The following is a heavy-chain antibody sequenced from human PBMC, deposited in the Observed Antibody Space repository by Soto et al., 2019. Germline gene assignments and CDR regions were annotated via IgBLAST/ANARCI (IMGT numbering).Heavy chain of an antibody. V-gene: IGHV4-34*01. CDR1: GGSFSGYY. CDR3: AREGYCSSTSCYTGSKGFDY. D-gene: IGHD2-2*02. J-gene: IGHJ4*02. Sequence: SETLSLTCAVYGGSFSGYYWSWIRQPPGKGLEWIGEINHSGSTNYNPSLKSRVTISVDTSKNQFSLKLSSVTAADTAVYYCAREGYCSSTSCYTGSKGFDYWGQGTLVTVSS. CDR2: INHSGST.